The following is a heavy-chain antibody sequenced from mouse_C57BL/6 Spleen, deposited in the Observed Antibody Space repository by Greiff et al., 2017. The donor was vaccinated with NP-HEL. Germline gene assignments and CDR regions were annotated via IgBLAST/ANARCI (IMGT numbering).Heavy chain of an antibody. D-gene: IGHD2-4*01. J-gene: IGHJ4*01. V-gene: IGHV1-55*01. CDR3: AGCDYDRGYAMDY. Sequence: QVQLQQPGAELVKPGASVKMSCKASGYTFTSYWITWVKQRPGQGLEWIGDIYPGSGSTNYNEKFKSKATLTVDTSSSTAYMQLSSLTSEDSAVYYCAGCDYDRGYAMDYWGQGTSVTVSS. CDR2: IYPGSGST. CDR1: GYTFTSYW.